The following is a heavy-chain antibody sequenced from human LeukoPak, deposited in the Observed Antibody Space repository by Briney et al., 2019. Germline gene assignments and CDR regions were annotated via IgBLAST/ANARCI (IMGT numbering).Heavy chain of an antibody. CDR1: GYTFTSYG. CDR2: ISAYKGNA. Sequence: ASVKVSCKAPGYTFTSYGISWVRQAPGQGLEWMGCISAYKGNAHNAQKRQGRVTITTDTSASTAYMKLRSHRSDDTAVYYCAREYCSSTSCYGCDYWGQGTLVTVSS. CDR3: AREYCSSTSCYGCDY. D-gene: IGHD2-2*01. V-gene: IGHV1-18*01. J-gene: IGHJ4*02.